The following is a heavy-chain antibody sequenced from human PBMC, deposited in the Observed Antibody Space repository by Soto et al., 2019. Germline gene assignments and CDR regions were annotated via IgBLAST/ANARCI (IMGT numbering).Heavy chain of an antibody. J-gene: IGHJ5*02. CDR1: GYIFTSYW. V-gene: IGHV5-51*01. D-gene: IGHD3-22*01. CDR2: IFPSDSDT. CDR3: ARKDKSGYFNWFDP. Sequence: ESLKISCVTSGYIFTSYWIAWVRQMPGKGLEWMGIIFPSDSDTRYSPSFQGQVTISADRSTSTVFLQWASLKASDTAVYFCARKDKSGYFNWFDPWGQGTLVPVSS.